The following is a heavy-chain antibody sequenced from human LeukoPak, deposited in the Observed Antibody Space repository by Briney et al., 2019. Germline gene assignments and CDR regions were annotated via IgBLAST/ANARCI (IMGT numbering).Heavy chain of an antibody. J-gene: IGHJ3*02. V-gene: IGHV1-24*01. Sequence: ASVKVPCKVSGYTLTELSMHWVRQAPGKGLEWMGGFDPEDGETIYAQKFQGRVTMTEDTSTDTAYMELSSLRSEDTAVYYCARDHGSSKEDDAFDIWGQGTMVTVSS. CDR1: GYTLTELS. CDR3: ARDHGSSKEDDAFDI. D-gene: IGHD6-13*01. CDR2: FDPEDGET.